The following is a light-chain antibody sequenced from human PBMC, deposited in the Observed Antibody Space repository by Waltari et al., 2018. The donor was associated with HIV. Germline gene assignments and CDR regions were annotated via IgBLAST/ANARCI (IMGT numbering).Light chain of an antibody. CDR2: STR. V-gene: IGLV7-43*01. CDR1: TRPVTSGYY. Sequence: QTVVTQEPSLTVSPGGAGTPTGSSSTRPVTSGYYPNWVQEKPGQAPRARIYSTRNRHSGTPARFSGSLLGGKAALPLEGVEPEDEAEYYGLLYYGVVNWVFGGGTKLTVL. CDR3: LLYYGVVNWV. J-gene: IGLJ3*02.